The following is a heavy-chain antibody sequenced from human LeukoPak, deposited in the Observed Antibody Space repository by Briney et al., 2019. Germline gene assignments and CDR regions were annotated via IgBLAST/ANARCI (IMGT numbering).Heavy chain of an antibody. J-gene: IGHJ4*02. D-gene: IGHD3-22*01. CDR3: ARGRGFYDSSAYYRFDY. Sequence: ASVKVSCKASGYTFTGYYMHWVRQAPGQGLEWMGRINPNSGGTNYAQKFQGRVPLTRDTSISTAYMELRSLRSDDTAVYYCARGRGFYDSSAYYRFDYWGQGTLVTVSS. CDR1: GYTFTGYY. CDR2: INPNSGGT. V-gene: IGHV1-2*06.